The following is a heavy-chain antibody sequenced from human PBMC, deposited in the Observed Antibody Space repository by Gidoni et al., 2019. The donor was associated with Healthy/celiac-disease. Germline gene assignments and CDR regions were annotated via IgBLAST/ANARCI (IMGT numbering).Heavy chain of an antibody. CDR3: ASFVVVVAAPPRYYSGMDV. D-gene: IGHD2-15*01. CDR1: GGSISSGDYY. J-gene: IGHJ6*02. CDR2: IYYSGST. Sequence: QVQLQESGPGLVKPSLTLSLTCTVSGGSISSGDYYWRWIRQPPGKGLEWIGYIYYSGSTYYHPSLKSRVTISVDTSKNQFSLKLSSVTAADTAVYYCASFVVVVAAPPRYYSGMDVWCQGTTVTVSS. V-gene: IGHV4-30-4*01.